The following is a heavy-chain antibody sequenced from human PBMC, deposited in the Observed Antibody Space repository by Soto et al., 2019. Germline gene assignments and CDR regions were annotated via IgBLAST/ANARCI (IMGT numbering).Heavy chain of an antibody. D-gene: IGHD2-2*01. Sequence: EVQLLDSGGGWVQPGGSLRLSCVASGFVFSDYAMSWVRQAPGKGLEWVSAISAGGSDTYYADSVKGRFTVSRVNSKNTMYLQMNTLRAEDTAIYYCASVPIWCGSSSGYTEGFDSWGQGTLVTVSS. CDR2: ISAGGSDT. CDR1: GFVFSDYA. J-gene: IGHJ4*02. V-gene: IGHV3-23*01. CDR3: ASVPIWCGSSSGYTEGFDS.